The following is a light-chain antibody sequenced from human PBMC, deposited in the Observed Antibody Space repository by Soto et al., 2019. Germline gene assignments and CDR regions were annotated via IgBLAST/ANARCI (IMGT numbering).Light chain of an antibody. V-gene: IGKV3-11*01. J-gene: IGKJ5*01. Sequence: EIVLTQSPATLSLSPGERATLSCRASQRVSSYLACYQQKPGQAPRLLIYDASNRATGIPARFSGSGSGTDFTVTISSLAPEEFAVYYCQQRSNWLFGQGTRLEIK. CDR2: DAS. CDR1: QRVSSY. CDR3: QQRSNWL.